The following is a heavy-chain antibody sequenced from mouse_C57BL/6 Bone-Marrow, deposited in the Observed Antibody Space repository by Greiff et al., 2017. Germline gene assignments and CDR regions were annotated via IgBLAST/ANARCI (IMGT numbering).Heavy chain of an antibody. Sequence: EVQLVESGGGLVKPGGSLKLSCAASGFTFSSYAMSWVRQTPEKRLEWVATISDGGSYTYYPDNVKGRFTISRDNAKNNLYLQMSHLKSEDTAMYYCARDGKDSWFAYWGQGTLVTVSA. CDR1: GFTFSSYA. CDR2: ISDGGSYT. CDR3: ARDGKDSWFAY. D-gene: IGHD4-1*01. J-gene: IGHJ3*01. V-gene: IGHV5-4*01.